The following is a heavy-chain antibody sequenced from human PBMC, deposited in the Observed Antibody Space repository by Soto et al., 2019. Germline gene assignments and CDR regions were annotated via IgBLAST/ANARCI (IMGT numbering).Heavy chain of an antibody. CDR3: ASHHGYCSSTSCSNFDY. CDR2: IYYSGST. CDR1: GGSISSSSYY. J-gene: IGHJ4*02. V-gene: IGHV4-39*01. D-gene: IGHD2-2*03. Sequence: SETLSLTCTVSGGSISSSSYYWGWIRQPPGKGLEWIGSIYYSGSTYYNPSLKSRVTISVDTSKNQFSLKLSSVTAADTAVYYCASHHGYCSSTSCSNFDYWGQGTLVTVSS.